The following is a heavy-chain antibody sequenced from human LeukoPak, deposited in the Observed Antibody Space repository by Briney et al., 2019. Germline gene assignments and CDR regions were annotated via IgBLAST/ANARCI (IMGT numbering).Heavy chain of an antibody. CDR3: ARDRDYGDYRPVSFDY. J-gene: IGHJ4*02. D-gene: IGHD4-17*01. CDR1: GFTFRSYE. CDR2: ISGGSGSI. V-gene: IGHV3-48*03. Sequence: GGSLRLSCAAYGFTFRSYEMNWVRQAPGKGLEWVSFISGGSGSIYYADSVKGRFTISRDNAKNSLYLQMNSLRAEDTAVYYCARDRDYGDYRPVSFDYWGQGTLVTVSS.